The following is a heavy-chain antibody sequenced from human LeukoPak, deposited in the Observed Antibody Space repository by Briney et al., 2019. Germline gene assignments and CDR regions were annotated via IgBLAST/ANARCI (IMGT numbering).Heavy chain of an antibody. D-gene: IGHD5-18*01. Sequence: GGSLRLSCAASGFTVSSNYMNWVRQAPGKGLEWVSAIYGGGSPYYADSVKGRFTISRDNSRNTLYLQMNSLRAEDKGVYYCARDLNTARFDYWGQGTLVTVSS. CDR1: GFTVSSNY. J-gene: IGHJ4*02. V-gene: IGHV3-66*01. CDR3: ARDLNTARFDY. CDR2: IYGGGSP.